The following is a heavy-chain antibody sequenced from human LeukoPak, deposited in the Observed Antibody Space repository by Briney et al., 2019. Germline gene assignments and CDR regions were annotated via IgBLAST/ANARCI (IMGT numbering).Heavy chain of an antibody. J-gene: IGHJ4*02. CDR1: GGSISSSSYY. CDR2: IYYSGST. D-gene: IGHD6-25*01. CDR3: ARAGGVKTAALDLDY. V-gene: IGHV4-39*07. Sequence: SETLSLTCTVSGGSISSSSYYWGWIRQPPGKGQEWIGSIYYSGSTYYNPSLKSRVTISVDTSKNQFSLKLSSVTAADTAVYYCARAGGVKTAALDLDYWGQGTLVTVSS.